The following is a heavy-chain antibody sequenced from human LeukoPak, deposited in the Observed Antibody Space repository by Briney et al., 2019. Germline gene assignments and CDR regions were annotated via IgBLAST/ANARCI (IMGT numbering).Heavy chain of an antibody. CDR2: IKSKTDGGTT. CDR3: TTRYSSSWYYFDY. J-gene: IGHJ4*02. CDR1: GFTFSNAW. Sequence: PGGSLRLSCAASGFTFSNAWMSWVRQAPGKGLEWVGRIKSKTDGGTTDYAAPVKGRFTISRADSKNTLYLQMNSLKTEDTAVYHCTTRYSSSWYYFDYWGQGTLVTVSS. D-gene: IGHD6-13*01. V-gene: IGHV3-15*01.